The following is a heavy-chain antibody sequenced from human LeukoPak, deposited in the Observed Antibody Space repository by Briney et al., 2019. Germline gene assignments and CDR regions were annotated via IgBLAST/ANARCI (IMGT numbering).Heavy chain of an antibody. J-gene: IGHJ5*02. Sequence: KPSETLSLTCTVSGGSISSYYWSWIRQPPGKGLEWIGYIYYSGSTNYNPSLKSRVTMSVDTSKNQFSLKLSSVTAADTAVYYCARGLTTVFEPWGQGTLVTVSS. V-gene: IGHV4-59*01. CDR3: ARGLTTVFEP. D-gene: IGHD4-17*01. CDR1: GGSISSYY. CDR2: IYYSGST.